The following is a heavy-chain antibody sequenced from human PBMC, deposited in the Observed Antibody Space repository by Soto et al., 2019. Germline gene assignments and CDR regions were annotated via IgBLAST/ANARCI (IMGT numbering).Heavy chain of an antibody. J-gene: IGHJ4*02. CDR3: ARGVPNCSSSSCYFDF. D-gene: IGHD2-2*01. CDR1: GFSFSSHW. V-gene: IGHV3-74*01. Sequence: GGSLRLSCAASGFSFSSHWMNWVRQAPGKGLVWVSRISGDGRTTSHADSVKGRFTISRDNAKNTLYLQVNSLRVEDTAVYYCARGVPNCSSSSCYFDFWGQGILVTVSS. CDR2: ISGDGRTT.